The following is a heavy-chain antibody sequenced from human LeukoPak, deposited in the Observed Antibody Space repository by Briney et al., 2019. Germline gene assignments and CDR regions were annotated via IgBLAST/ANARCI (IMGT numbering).Heavy chain of an antibody. CDR2: ISSSGSTI. CDR1: GFTFSNYG. D-gene: IGHD1-26*01. J-gene: IGHJ4*02. CDR3: ARGGSYFDY. Sequence: GRSLRLSCAASGFTFSNYGMHWVRQAPGKGLEWVSYISSSGSTIYYADSVKGRFPISRDNAKNSLYLQMNSLRAEDTAVYYCARGGSYFDYWGQGTLVTVSS. V-gene: IGHV3-48*03.